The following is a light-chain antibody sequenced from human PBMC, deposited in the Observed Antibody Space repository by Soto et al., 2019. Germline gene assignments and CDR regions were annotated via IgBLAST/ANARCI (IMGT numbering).Light chain of an antibody. V-gene: IGKV1-8*01. CDR3: QQYYSYPWT. Sequence: AIRMTQSPSSLSASTGDRVTITCRASQGISSYLAWYQQKPGKAPKLLIYAASTLQSGVPSRFSGSGSGTDFTLTSSCLQSEDCATYYCQQYYSYPWTFGQGTKVDIK. CDR1: QGISSY. J-gene: IGKJ1*01. CDR2: AAS.